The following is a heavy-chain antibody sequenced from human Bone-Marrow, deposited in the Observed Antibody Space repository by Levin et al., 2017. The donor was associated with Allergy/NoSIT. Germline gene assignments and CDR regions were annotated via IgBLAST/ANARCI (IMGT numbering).Heavy chain of an antibody. Sequence: LSLTCAASGFTFDVYSMHWVRQAPWKGLEWVSSISWNSDYIGYADSVKGRLTISRDNAKNVLSLQMNSLRPEDTALYYCAKGGHSSGYWSHAPDVWGQGTMVTVSS. J-gene: IGHJ3*01. CDR1: GFTFDVYS. CDR3: AKGGHSSGYWSHAPDV. CDR2: ISWNSDYI. V-gene: IGHV3-9*01. D-gene: IGHD3-22*01.